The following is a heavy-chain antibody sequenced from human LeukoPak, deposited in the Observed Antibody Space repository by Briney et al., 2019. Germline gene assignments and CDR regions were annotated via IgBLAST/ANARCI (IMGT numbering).Heavy chain of an antibody. CDR1: GFTFSTYS. Sequence: GGSLRLSCAASGFTFSTYSMNWVRQAPGKGLEWVSYISSSSSYIYYADSVKGRFTISRDNAKNSLYLQMNSLRAEDTAVYYCARSVHSSADFDYWGQGTLVTVSS. V-gene: IGHV3-21*05. CDR2: ISSSSSYI. J-gene: IGHJ4*02. D-gene: IGHD6-6*01. CDR3: ARSVHSSADFDY.